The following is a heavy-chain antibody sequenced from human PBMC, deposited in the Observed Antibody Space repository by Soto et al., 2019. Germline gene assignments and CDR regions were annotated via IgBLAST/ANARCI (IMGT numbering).Heavy chain of an antibody. J-gene: IGHJ4*02. Sequence: QVQLVESGGGVVQPGRSLRLSCTASVFIFSSYGMHWVRQAPGKGLEWVALIWYDGSNKYYADSVKGRFTISRDNSKDTLYLEMNILRAEDTAVYYCARDPYCSGCGCHRHYFDYWGQGTLVTVSS. CDR1: VFIFSSYG. CDR3: ARDPYCSGCGCHRHYFDY. V-gene: IGHV3-33*01. D-gene: IGHD2-15*01. CDR2: IWYDGSNK.